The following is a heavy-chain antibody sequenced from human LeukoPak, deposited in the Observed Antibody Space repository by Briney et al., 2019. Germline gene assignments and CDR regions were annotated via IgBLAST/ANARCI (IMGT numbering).Heavy chain of an antibody. V-gene: IGHV1-69*04. D-gene: IGHD3-10*01. CDR2: IIPILGIA. J-gene: IGHJ6*03. Sequence: SVKVSCKASGGTFSSYAISWVRQAPGQGLEWMGRIIPILGIANYAQKFQGRVTITADKSTSTAYMELNSLRDEDTAVYYCAKDLFSGSGRAGNMDVWGKGTTVTVSS. CDR1: GGTFSSYA. CDR3: AKDLFSGSGRAGNMDV.